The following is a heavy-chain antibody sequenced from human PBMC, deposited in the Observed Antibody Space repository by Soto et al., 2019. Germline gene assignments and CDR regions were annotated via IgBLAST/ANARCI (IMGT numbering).Heavy chain of an antibody. CDR2: IYYSGST. V-gene: IGHV4-59*08. CDR3: ARRYGSCFDY. D-gene: IGHD5-18*01. Sequence: QVQLQESGPGLVKPSETLSLTCTVSGGSISSYYWSWIRQPPGKGLEWIGYIYYSGSTNYNPSLKSRVTISVDTSKNQFSLKLSSVPAADTGVYYCARRYGSCFDYWGPGTLVTVSS. J-gene: IGHJ4*02. CDR1: GGSISSYY.